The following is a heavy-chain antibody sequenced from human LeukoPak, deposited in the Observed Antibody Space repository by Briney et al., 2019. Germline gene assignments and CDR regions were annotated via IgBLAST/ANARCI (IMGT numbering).Heavy chain of an antibody. J-gene: IGHJ2*01. D-gene: IGHD2-2*01. Sequence: SETLSLTCTVSGGSISGSYWNWVRQPAEKGLEWIGRIYTSGSTNYNPSLKSRVTMSVDTSKNQFSQKLSSVTAADTAMYYCARDALYCSSSSCYRYWYFDLWGRGTLVTVSS. CDR3: ARDALYCSSSSCYRYWYFDL. CDR2: IYTSGST. V-gene: IGHV4-4*07. CDR1: GGSISGSY.